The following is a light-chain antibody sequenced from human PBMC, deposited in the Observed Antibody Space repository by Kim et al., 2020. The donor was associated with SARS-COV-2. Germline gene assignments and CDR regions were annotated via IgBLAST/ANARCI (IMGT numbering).Light chain of an antibody. J-gene: IGLJ2*01. CDR3: QVYDNTHDPVI. CDR1: DIGSKS. Sequence: SYELTQPPSVSVAPGKTATINCGGDDIGSKSVHWYQHKPGQAPVLVIHYDRDRPSSIPERFSGSNSANTATLTISRAKAGDEADYYFQVYDNTHDPVIFG. V-gene: IGLV3-21*04. CDR2: YDR.